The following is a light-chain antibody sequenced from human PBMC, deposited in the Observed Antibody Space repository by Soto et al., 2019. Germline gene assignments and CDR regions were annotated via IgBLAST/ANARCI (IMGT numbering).Light chain of an antibody. V-gene: IGKV3-11*01. CDR1: QSVSSY. J-gene: IGKJ3*01. Sequence: DIVLTQSPATLSLSPGERATLSCRASQSVSSYLAWYQQKPGQAPRLLIFDASNRATGIPARFSGSGSGTEFTIPISSREHEDFAAYYCQQRSNWPGFTFGHGTKVDIK. CDR2: DAS. CDR3: QQRSNWPGFT.